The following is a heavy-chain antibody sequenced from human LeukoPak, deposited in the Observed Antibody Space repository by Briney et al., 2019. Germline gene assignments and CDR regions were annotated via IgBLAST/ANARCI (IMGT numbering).Heavy chain of an antibody. CDR3: ARGHRVGYYDILTGYYRDNWFDP. Sequence: SDPLSLPCTVSGRSISSHYWMWLRHPTGKGLEGLGYIYYCGRTNYNPSLKSRVTISVDTSKNQFSLKLSSVTAADTAVYYCARGHRVGYYDILTGYYRDNWFDPWGQGTLVTVSS. CDR2: IYYCGRT. J-gene: IGHJ5*02. V-gene: IGHV4-59*11. CDR1: GRSISSHY. D-gene: IGHD3-9*01.